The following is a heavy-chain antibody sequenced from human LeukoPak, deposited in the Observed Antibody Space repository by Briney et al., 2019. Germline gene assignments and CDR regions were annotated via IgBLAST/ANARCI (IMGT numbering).Heavy chain of an antibody. J-gene: IGHJ4*02. V-gene: IGHV4-59*08. CDR3: ARNGGGGYIDY. CDR1: GGSISSYY. CDR2: IYYSGST. Sequence: SETLSLTCTVSGGSISSYYWSWIRQPPGKGLEWIGYIYYSGSTNYNPSLKSRVTIFMDTSKNQFSLKLSSVTAADTAVFFCARNGGGGYIDYWGQGTLVTVSS. D-gene: IGHD3-22*01.